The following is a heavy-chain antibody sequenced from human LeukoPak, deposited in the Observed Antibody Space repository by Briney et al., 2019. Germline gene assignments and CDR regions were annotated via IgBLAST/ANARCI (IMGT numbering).Heavy chain of an antibody. Sequence: SKTLSLTCTVSGGSISSYYWSWIRQPPGKGLEWIGYIYYSGSTNYNPSLKSRVTISVGTSKNQFSLKLSSVTAADTAVYYCARGDYGSGSYSYLDYWGQGTLVTVSS. CDR3: ARGDYGSGSYSYLDY. J-gene: IGHJ4*02. V-gene: IGHV4-59*01. CDR2: IYYSGST. D-gene: IGHD3-10*01. CDR1: GGSISSYY.